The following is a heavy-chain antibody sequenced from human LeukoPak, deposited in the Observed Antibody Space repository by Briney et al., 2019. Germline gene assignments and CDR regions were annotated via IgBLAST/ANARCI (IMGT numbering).Heavy chain of an antibody. Sequence: GESLKISCKSSGYSFTTNWIGWVRQMPGKGLEWMGIIYPSDSDTRYSPSFQGQVTISADKSISTAYLQWSSLKASDTAMYYCARRYGHSSDHWGQETLVTVSS. V-gene: IGHV5-51*01. CDR1: GYSFTTNW. J-gene: IGHJ4*02. CDR2: IYPSDSDT. CDR3: ARRYGHSSDH. D-gene: IGHD4-17*01.